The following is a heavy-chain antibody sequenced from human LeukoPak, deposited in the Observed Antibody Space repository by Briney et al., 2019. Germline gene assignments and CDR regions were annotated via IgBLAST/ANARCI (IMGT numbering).Heavy chain of an antibody. V-gene: IGHV4-38-2*02. CDR1: GYSISSGYY. CDR2: IYHSGRT. D-gene: IGHD3-22*01. CDR3: AREYYYDSSGYFDY. Sequence: SETLSLTCTVSGYSISSGYYWGWIRQPPGKGLEWIGSIYHSGRTYYNPSLKSRVTISVDTSKNQFSLKLSSVTAADTAVYYCAREYYYDSSGYFDYWGQGTLVTVSS. J-gene: IGHJ4*02.